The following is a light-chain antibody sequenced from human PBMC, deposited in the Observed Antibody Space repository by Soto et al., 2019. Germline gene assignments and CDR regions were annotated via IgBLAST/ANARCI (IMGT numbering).Light chain of an antibody. J-gene: IGLJ2*01. CDR3: AAWDDSLNGPV. CDR2: SNN. Sequence: QSVLTQPPSASGTPGQRVTISCSGSSSNIGSNTVNWYQQLPGTAPKLLIYSNNQRPSGVPDRFSGSKSGTSASLAISGLQSEDVADYYWAAWDDSLNGPVFGGGTKLTVL. V-gene: IGLV1-44*01. CDR1: SSNIGSNT.